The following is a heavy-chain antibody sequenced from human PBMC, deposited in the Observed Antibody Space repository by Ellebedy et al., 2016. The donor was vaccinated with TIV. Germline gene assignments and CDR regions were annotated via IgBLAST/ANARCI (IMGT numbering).Heavy chain of an antibody. CDR1: GGSISSSCYY. CDR2: IYYSGST. J-gene: IGHJ6*02. D-gene: IGHD1-26*01. Sequence: MPSETLSLTCTVSGGSISSSCYYWGWIRQPPGKGLEWIGTIYYSGSTYYNPSLKSRVTISVDTSKNQFSLKLRSVTAADTAVYYCAKVGASTFGYYYYGMDVWGQGTTVTVSS. V-gene: IGHV4-39*01. CDR3: AKVGASTFGYYYYGMDV.